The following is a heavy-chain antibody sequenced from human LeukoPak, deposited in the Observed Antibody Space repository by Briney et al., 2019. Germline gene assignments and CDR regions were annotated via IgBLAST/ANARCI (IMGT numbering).Heavy chain of an antibody. CDR1: EFTVSSNF. D-gene: IGHD2-15*01. CDR2: IKKDGSEK. Sequence: GGSLRLSCAASEFTVSSNFISWIRQAPGKGLEWVAIIKKDGSEKYYVDSMKGRFTISRDNAKNSLFLQMNSLRAEDTAIYYCTTDTWYSAGHWGQGTLVTVSS. V-gene: IGHV3-7*03. J-gene: IGHJ4*02. CDR3: TTDTWYSAGH.